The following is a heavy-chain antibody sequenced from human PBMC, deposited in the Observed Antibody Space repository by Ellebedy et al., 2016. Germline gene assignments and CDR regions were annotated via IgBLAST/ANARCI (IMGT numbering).Heavy chain of an antibody. CDR2: IYYSGST. CDR3: ARAASGWYFFDY. J-gene: IGHJ4*02. CDR1: GGSISSNY. V-gene: IGHV4-59*01. D-gene: IGHD6-19*01. Sequence: GSLRLSCTVSGGSISSNYWSWIRQPPGKGLEWIGYIYYSGSTNYNPSLKSRVTVSVDTSKNQFSLKLSSVTAADTAVYYCARAASGWYFFDYWGQGTLVTVSS.